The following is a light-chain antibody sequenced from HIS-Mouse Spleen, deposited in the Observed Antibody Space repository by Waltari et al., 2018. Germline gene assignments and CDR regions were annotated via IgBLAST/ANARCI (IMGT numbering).Light chain of an antibody. J-gene: IGKJ4*01. CDR3: QQYYSYPLT. Sequence: AIRMTQSPSSFSASTGDRVTITCRASQGISSYVAWYQQKPGKAPKLLIYAASTLQSGVPSRFSGSGSGTDFTLTISCLQSEDVATYYCQQYYSYPLTFGGGTKVEIK. CDR1: QGISSY. V-gene: IGKV1-8*01. CDR2: AAS.